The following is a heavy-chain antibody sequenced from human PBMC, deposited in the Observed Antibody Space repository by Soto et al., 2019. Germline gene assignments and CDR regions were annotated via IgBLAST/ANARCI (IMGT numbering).Heavy chain of an antibody. V-gene: IGHV4-30-4*01. CDR1: GGSISIGDYY. J-gene: IGHJ4*02. Sequence: SETLSLTCTVSGGSISIGDYYWSCIRQPPGKGLEWIGYIYYSGSTYYNPSLKSRVTISVDTSKNQFSLKLSSVTAADTAVYYCAREARYYYDSSGTDYGFDYWGQGTLVT. CDR3: AREARYYYDSSGTDYGFDY. D-gene: IGHD3-22*01. CDR2: IYYSGST.